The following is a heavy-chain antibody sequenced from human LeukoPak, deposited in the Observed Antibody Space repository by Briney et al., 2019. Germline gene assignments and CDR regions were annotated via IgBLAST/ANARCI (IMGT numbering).Heavy chain of an antibody. CDR3: ARGNYYGSGFLRGMDV. J-gene: IGHJ6*02. D-gene: IGHD3-10*01. Sequence: GGSLRLSCAASGFTFSTYDMHWVRQAPGKGLEWVAVISYDGSNKYYAGSVKGRFTISKDSSKNTMYLQMNSLRTEDTAVYYCARGNYYGSGFLRGMDVWGQGTTVTVSS. CDR1: GFTFSTYD. CDR2: ISYDGSNK. V-gene: IGHV3-30*19.